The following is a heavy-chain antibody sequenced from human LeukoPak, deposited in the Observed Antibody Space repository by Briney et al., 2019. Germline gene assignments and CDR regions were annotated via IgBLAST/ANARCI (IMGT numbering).Heavy chain of an antibody. Sequence: GGSLRLSCAASGFTCSGSSIHWVRQAPGKGLEWVSGISGSGGSTYYADSVKGRFTISRDNSKNTLYLQMNSLTDEDTAVYYCAKKWGVGTTTLDYFDYWGQGTLVTVSS. J-gene: IGHJ4*02. CDR1: GFTCSGSS. CDR3: AKKWGVGTTTLDYFDY. D-gene: IGHD1-26*01. V-gene: IGHV3-23*01. CDR2: ISGSGGST.